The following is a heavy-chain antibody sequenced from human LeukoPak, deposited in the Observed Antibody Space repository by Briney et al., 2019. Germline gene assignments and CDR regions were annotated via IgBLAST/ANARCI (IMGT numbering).Heavy chain of an antibody. CDR2: IYYNGNS. CDR3: VRGNYDNRGYSNAFDI. J-gene: IGHJ3*02. CDR1: GASISSSY. D-gene: IGHD3-22*01. Sequence: PSGTLSLTCTVSGASISSSYWSWIRQTPGKRLEWIGYIYYNGNSNSNPSLKSRVTISADTSKNQFSLKLSSVTAADTATYYCVRGNYDNRGYSNAFDIWGQGTTVTVSS. V-gene: IGHV4-59*01.